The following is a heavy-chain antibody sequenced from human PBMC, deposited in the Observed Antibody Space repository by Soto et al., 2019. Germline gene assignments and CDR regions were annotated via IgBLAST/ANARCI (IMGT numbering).Heavy chain of an antibody. Sequence: EVQLVESGGGLVQPGGSLRLSCAASGFTVSSNYMSWVRQAPGKGLEWVSVIYSGGSTYYAGSVKGRFTISRDNSKNTLDLQMNSMRAEDTAVYYCARDGDFWSGYSLMLDYWGQGTLVTVSS. CDR1: GFTVSSNY. J-gene: IGHJ4*02. CDR3: ARDGDFWSGYSLMLDY. CDR2: IYSGGST. D-gene: IGHD3-3*01. V-gene: IGHV3-66*01.